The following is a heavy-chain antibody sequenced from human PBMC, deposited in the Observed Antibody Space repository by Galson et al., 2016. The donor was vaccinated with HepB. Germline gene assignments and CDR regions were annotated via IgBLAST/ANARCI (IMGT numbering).Heavy chain of an antibody. J-gene: IGHJ4*02. Sequence: SLRLSCAASGFIFSNYWMTWVRQAPGKGLEWVANIKQDGSEKYYGDSVKGRFTISRDDAENSLYLQMNSLRAEDTAVYYCARLGGRLVLNYWGQGTLVTVSS. V-gene: IGHV3-7*01. CDR2: IKQDGSEK. CDR1: GFIFSNYW. D-gene: IGHD6-6*01. CDR3: ARLGGRLVLNY.